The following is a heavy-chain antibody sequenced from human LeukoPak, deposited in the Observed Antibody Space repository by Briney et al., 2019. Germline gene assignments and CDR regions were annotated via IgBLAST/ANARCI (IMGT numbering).Heavy chain of an antibody. J-gene: IGHJ4*02. D-gene: IGHD3-3*01. CDR1: GLPVSSNY. CDR2: IHSRGSP. Sequence: GGSLRLSCAASGLPVSSNYMSWVRQAPGKGLEWVSVIHSRGSPYYADSVTGRFTNSRDNSKNTLYLQMNSLRAEYTAVYYCARSRDDFWSGYHANDYWGQGTLVTVSS. CDR3: ARSRDDFWSGYHANDY. V-gene: IGHV3-66*02.